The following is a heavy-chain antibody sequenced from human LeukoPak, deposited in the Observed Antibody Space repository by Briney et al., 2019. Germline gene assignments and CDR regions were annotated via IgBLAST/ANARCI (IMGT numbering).Heavy chain of an antibody. CDR3: AKERGTVATIPSPFDY. Sequence: GGSLRLSCAASGFIFTDYWMDWVRQAPGKELVWVARIRGDGRATTYADSVKGRFTISRDNAMSTVFLQMNSLRAEDTAIYYCAKERGTVATIPSPFDYWGQGTRVTVSS. D-gene: IGHD5-12*01. CDR1: GFIFTDYW. V-gene: IGHV3-74*01. CDR2: IRGDGRAT. J-gene: IGHJ4*02.